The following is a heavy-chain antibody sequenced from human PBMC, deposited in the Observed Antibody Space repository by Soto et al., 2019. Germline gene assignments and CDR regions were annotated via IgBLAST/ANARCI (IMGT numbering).Heavy chain of an antibody. CDR3: AGSSGWYDGLLYYYYCGMDV. CDR1: GFTFSSYS. V-gene: IGHV3-21*01. Sequence: EVQLVESGGGLVKPGGSLRLSCAASGFTFSSYSMNWVRQAPGKGLEWVSSISSSSSYIYYADSVKGRFTISRDNAKNSLDLQMNSLRAEDMAVYYCAGSSGWYDGLLYYYYCGMDVWGQGTTVTVSS. J-gene: IGHJ6*02. D-gene: IGHD6-19*01. CDR2: ISSSSSYI.